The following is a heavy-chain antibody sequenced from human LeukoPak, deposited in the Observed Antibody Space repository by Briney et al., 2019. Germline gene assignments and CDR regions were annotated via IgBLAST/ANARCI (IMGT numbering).Heavy chain of an antibody. Sequence: SQTLSLTCPISGDSVSRNSAAWNWIRQSPSRGLEWLGRTYYTSKWYNDYAVSVKSRIIINPDTSKNQFSLQLNSVTPEDTAVYYCARQGLGSYYDGVDVWGRGTTVTVSS. D-gene: IGHD7-27*01. CDR1: GDSVSRNSAA. J-gene: IGHJ6*02. V-gene: IGHV6-1*01. CDR3: ARQGLGSYYDGVDV. CDR2: TYYTSKWYN.